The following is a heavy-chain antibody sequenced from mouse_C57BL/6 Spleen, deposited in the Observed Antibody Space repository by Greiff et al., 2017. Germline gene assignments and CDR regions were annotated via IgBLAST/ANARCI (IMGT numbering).Heavy chain of an antibody. Sequence: VQLVESGAELVRPGASVTLSCKASGYTFTDYEMHWVKQTPVHGLEWIGAIDPETGGTAYNQKFKGKAILTADKSSSTAYMELRSLTSEDSAVYYCTRSDLSYYFDYWGQGTTLTVSS. CDR2: IDPETGGT. J-gene: IGHJ2*01. CDR3: TRSDLSYYFDY. CDR1: GYTFTDYE. V-gene: IGHV1-15*01. D-gene: IGHD1-1*01.